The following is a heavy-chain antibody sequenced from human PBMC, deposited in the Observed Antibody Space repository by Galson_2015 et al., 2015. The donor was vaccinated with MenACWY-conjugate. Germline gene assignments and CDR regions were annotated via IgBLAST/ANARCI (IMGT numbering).Heavy chain of an antibody. CDR2: IYYRGST. V-gene: IGHV4-59*08. CDR3: ARLGEWELLHGYYFDY. CDR1: GGSISSYY. D-gene: IGHD1-26*01. J-gene: IGHJ4*02. Sequence: ATLSLRCPVAGGSISSYYWSWIRPPPGKGLGWIGNIYYRGSTNYNPSLKGRVTISVDPSKNQFSLKLTSVTAADTAVYYCARLGEWELLHGYYFDYWGQGTLVTVSS.